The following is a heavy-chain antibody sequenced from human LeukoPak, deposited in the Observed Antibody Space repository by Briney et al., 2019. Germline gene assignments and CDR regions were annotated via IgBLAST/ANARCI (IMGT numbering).Heavy chain of an antibody. J-gene: IGHJ3*01. CDR1: GDSISSNTAA. CDR3: ARDSGLGNDAFDV. CDR2: TYYRSKWYN. Sequence: SQTLSLTCAISGDSISSNTAAWNWIRQSPSRGLEWLGRTYYRSKWYNDDALQVKGRVTIKPDTSKNQFSLQLNSVTPEDTAVYYCARDSGLGNDAFDVWGPGTMVTVSS. V-gene: IGHV6-1*01. D-gene: IGHD3-10*01.